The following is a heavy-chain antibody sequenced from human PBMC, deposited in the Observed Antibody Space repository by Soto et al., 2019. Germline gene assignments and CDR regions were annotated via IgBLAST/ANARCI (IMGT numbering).Heavy chain of an antibody. J-gene: IGHJ3*02. V-gene: IGHV3-30*18. Sequence: QVQLVESGGGVVQPGRSLRLSCAASGFTFSSYGMHWVRQAPGKGLEWVAVISYDGSNKYNADSVKGRFTISRDNSKNTLYLQMNSLRAEDTAVYYCAKGTYGYKSAFDIWGQGTMVTVSS. CDR1: GFTFSSYG. CDR3: AKGTYGYKSAFDI. D-gene: IGHD6-25*01. CDR2: ISYDGSNK.